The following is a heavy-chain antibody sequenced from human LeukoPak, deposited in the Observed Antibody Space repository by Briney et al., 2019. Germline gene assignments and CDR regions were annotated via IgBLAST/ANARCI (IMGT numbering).Heavy chain of an antibody. CDR1: GGSISSYY. V-gene: IGHV4-4*07. J-gene: IGHJ6*03. D-gene: IGHD6-19*01. CDR3: ARDGIAVAGTVLYYYYYYMDV. Sequence: PSETLSLTCTVSGGSISSYYWSWLRQPAGKGLEWIGRIYTSGSTNYNPSLKSRVTMSVDTSKNQFSLKLSSVTAADTAVYYCARDGIAVAGTVLYYYYYYMDVWGKGTTVTVSS. CDR2: IYTSGST.